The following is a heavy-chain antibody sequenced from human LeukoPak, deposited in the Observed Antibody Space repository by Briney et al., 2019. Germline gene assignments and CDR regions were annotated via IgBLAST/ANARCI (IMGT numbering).Heavy chain of an antibody. V-gene: IGHV1-8*03. CDR3: ARGQDGSYYGYFDN. Sequence: GASVKVSCKASGYTFTSYDINWVRQATGQGLEWMGWMNPNSGNTGYAQKFQGRVTITRNTSISTAYMELSSLRSEDTAVYYCARGQDGSYYGYFDNWGQGTLVTVSS. CDR2: MNPNSGNT. J-gene: IGHJ4*02. D-gene: IGHD1-26*01. CDR1: GYTFTSYD.